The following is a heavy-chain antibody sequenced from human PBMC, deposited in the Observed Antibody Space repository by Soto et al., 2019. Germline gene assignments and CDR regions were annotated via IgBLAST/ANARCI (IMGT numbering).Heavy chain of an antibody. CDR1: GFTFSSYW. D-gene: IGHD5-18*01. J-gene: IGHJ6*02. V-gene: IGHV3-7*01. CDR2: IKQDGSEK. Sequence: GGSLRLSCAASGFTFSSYWMSWVRQAPGKXLEWVANIKQDGSEKYYVDSVKGRFTISRDNAKNSLYLQMNSLRAEDTAVYYCARDPRGYSYGKTRIYYYYGMDVWGQGTTVTVSS. CDR3: ARDPRGYSYGKTRIYYYYGMDV.